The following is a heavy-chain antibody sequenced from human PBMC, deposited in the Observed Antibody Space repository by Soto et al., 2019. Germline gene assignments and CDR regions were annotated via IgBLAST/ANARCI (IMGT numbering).Heavy chain of an antibody. CDR1: GYTFTTYY. CDR2: YNPMNHSA. J-gene: IGHJ6*02. D-gene: IGHD2-2*01. V-gene: IGHV1-46*01. CDR3: AREEPWVVPAAMAAYGMDV. Sequence: ASVKVSCKTSGYTFTTYYVEWLRQAPGQGLEWIGMYNPMNHSARSTQQFQGRVTMTSVTSTSTVYMELNGLRSEDTAVYYCAREEPWVVPAAMAAYGMDVWGQGTTVTVSS.